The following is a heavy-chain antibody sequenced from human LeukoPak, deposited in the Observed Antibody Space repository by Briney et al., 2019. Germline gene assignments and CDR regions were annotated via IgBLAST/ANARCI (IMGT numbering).Heavy chain of an antibody. CDR1: GVTFSDYR. CDR3: ARGAGCGSTRRYGHKGY. D-gene: IGHD2-2*01. Sequence: GGSLRLSCAASGVTFSDYRMNWVRQAPGKRPEWVSYISSRGSVIYYADSVKGRFTISRDNAKTSLYLQMNSLRAEDTAVYYCARGAGCGSTRRYGHKGYWGRGTLVTVSS. V-gene: IGHV3-48*03. CDR2: ISSRGSVI. J-gene: IGHJ4*02.